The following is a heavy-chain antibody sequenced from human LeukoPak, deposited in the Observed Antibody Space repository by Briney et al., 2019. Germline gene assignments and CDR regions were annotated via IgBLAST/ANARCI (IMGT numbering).Heavy chain of an antibody. CDR3: AKAHSSGWYPWFDP. Sequence: GGSLRLSCAASGFTFSSYPMHWVRQAPGKGLEWVAVISYDGSNKYYADSVKGRFTISRDNSKNTLYLQMNSLRAEDTAVYYCAKAHSSGWYPWFDPWGQGTLVTVSS. D-gene: IGHD6-19*01. CDR1: GFTFSSYP. V-gene: IGHV3-30*04. J-gene: IGHJ5*02. CDR2: ISYDGSNK.